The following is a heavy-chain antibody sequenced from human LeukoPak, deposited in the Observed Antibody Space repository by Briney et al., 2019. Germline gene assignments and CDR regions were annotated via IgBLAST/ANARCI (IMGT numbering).Heavy chain of an antibody. D-gene: IGHD1-26*01. J-gene: IGHJ3*02. V-gene: IGHV4-38-2*01. CDR2: IYHSGST. CDR1: GYSISSGYY. Sequence: KPSETLSLTCAVSGYSISSGYYWGWIRQPPGKGLEWIGSIYHSGSTYYNPSLKSRVTISVDTSKNQFFLKLSSVTAADTAVYYCARRGRTSLGAFDIWGQGTMVTVSS. CDR3: ARRGRTSLGAFDI.